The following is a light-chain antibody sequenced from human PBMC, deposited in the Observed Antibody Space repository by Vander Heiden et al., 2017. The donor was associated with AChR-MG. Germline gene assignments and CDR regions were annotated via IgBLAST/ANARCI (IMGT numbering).Light chain of an antibody. J-gene: IGKJ2*01. Sequence: EIVLTPSPGTLSLSPGETATLSCRASQSVSSSYLGWYQQKPGQAPRLLIYGASSRATGIPDRFSGSGSGTDFTLTISRREPEDFAVYYCQQNGSSPPYTFGQGTKLEIK. CDR1: QSVSSSY. CDR3: QQNGSSPPYT. CDR2: GAS. V-gene: IGKV3-20*01.